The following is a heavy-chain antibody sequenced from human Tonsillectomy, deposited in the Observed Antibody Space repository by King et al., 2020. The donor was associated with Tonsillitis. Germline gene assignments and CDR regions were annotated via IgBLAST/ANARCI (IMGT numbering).Heavy chain of an antibody. J-gene: IGHJ3*02. CDR1: GFTFCDHY. V-gene: IGHV3-72*01. Sequence: VQLVESGGGLVQPGGSLRLSCAVSGFTFCDHYIDWVRQAPGKGLEWVGRTRNKANSYTTEYAASVKGRFTISRDDSKKSVYLQMNSLKTEDTAVYYCAHSRGYYDYDELDIWGQGTMVTVS. CDR2: TRNKANSYTT. CDR3: AHSRGYYDYDELDI. D-gene: IGHD3-22*01.